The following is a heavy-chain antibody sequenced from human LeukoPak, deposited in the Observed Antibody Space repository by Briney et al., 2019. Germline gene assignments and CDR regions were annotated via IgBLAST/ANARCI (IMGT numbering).Heavy chain of an antibody. CDR3: ARDDLIGGGGSYYGYFQH. D-gene: IGHD1-26*01. CDR1: GFTFSSYS. J-gene: IGHJ1*01. CDR2: ISSSSTII. V-gene: IGHV3-48*02. Sequence: GGSLRLSCADSGFTFSSYSMNWGRHALGKGVEWVSYISSSSTIIYYADSVKGRFTISRDNAKNSLYLQMNSLRDEDTAVYYCARDDLIGGGGSYYGYFQHWGQGTLVTVSS.